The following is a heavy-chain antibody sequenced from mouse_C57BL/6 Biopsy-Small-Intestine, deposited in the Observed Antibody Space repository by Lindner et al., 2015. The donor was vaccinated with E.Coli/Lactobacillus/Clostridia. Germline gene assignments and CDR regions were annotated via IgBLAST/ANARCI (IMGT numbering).Heavy chain of an antibody. V-gene: IGHV2-4-1*01. CDR2: IWSDGKT. CDR3: ARIIAY. CDR1: GFSLTNYA. J-gene: IGHJ3*01. Sequence: VQLQESGPGLVAPSQSLSITCTVSGFSLTNYAVHWVRQSPGKGLEWLGVIWSDGKTDYNAALISRLSISKDNSKSQVFFKMNSLQADDSAIYYCARIIAYWGQGTLVTVSA.